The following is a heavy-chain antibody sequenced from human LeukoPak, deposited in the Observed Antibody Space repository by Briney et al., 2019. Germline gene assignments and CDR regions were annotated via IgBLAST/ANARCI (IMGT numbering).Heavy chain of an antibody. CDR2: ISSSSSYI. Sequence: ASVKVSCKASGSTFSSYSMNWVRQAPGKGLEWVSSISSSSSYIYYADSVKGRFTISRDNAKNSLYLQMNSLRAEDTAVYYCARGEYYFDYWGQGTLVTVSS. CDR3: ARGEYYFDY. J-gene: IGHJ4*02. CDR1: GSTFSSYS. V-gene: IGHV3-21*01. D-gene: IGHD2/OR15-2a*01.